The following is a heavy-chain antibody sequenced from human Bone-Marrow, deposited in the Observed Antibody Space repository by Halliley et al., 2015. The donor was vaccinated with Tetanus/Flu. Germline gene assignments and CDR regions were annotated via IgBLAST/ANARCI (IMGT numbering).Heavy chain of an antibody. V-gene: IGHV1-18*01. Sequence: QLVQSGAEVKKPGASMKVSCKASGYSFNDYGITWMRQAPGQGPEWMGWISAYKGNTKYSERLQGRLIMTTDTSTSTAYMELRSLRSDDTAVYYCARGQAGGTFGASDYWGQGTLVTVSS. CDR3: ARGQAGGTFGASDY. CDR2: ISAYKGNT. CDR1: GYSFNDYG. D-gene: IGHD3-16*01. J-gene: IGHJ4*02.